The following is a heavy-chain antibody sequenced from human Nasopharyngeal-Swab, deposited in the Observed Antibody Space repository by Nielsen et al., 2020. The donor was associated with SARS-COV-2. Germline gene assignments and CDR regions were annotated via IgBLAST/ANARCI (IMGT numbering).Heavy chain of an antibody. D-gene: IGHD3/OR15-3a*01. J-gene: IGHJ5*02. V-gene: IGHV1-8*01. Sequence: ASVKISCKCSGYSFNRNDINWVRQAPGQGLEWMGWMNPKSGEVGYEQKFQGRVTMTRKTATATAYMELSGLRHEDTAVYYCARGAFGLDHSWFDPWGQGTLVTVSS. CDR2: MNPKSGEV. CDR3: ARGAFGLDHSWFDP. CDR1: GYSFNRND.